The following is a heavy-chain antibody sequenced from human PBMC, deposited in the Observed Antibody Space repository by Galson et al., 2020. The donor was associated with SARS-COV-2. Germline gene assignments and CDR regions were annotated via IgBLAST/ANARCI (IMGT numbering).Heavy chain of an antibody. CDR2: IYYSGST. D-gene: IGHD3-22*01. CDR3: ARFRTTMIVVVITSDAFDI. J-gene: IGHJ3*02. CDR1: GGSISSGGYY. Sequence: ETSETLSLTCTVSGGSISSGGYYWSWIRQHPGKGLEWIGYIYYSGSTYYNPSLKSRVTISVDTSKNQFSLKLSSVTAADTAVYYCARFRTTMIVVVITSDAFDIWGQGTMVTVSS. V-gene: IGHV4-31*03.